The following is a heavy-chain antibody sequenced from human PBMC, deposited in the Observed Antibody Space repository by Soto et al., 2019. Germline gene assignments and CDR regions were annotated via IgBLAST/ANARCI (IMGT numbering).Heavy chain of an antibody. CDR2: IYPSDSDT. J-gene: IGHJ4*02. CDR1: GYNFAGYW. Sequence: GECLKIPCKGSGYNFAGYWIAWVRQLPGKGLELMGIIYPSDSDTRYRPCFQGQVTISADKSISSAYLQWSSLRASDAAMYYCAGGGVSTRTFDYWGQGTPVTVSS. CDR3: AGGGVSTRTFDY. V-gene: IGHV5-51*01. D-gene: IGHD3-3*01.